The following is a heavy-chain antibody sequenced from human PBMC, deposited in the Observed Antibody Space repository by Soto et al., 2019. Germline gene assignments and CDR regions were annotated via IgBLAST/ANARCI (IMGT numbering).Heavy chain of an antibody. CDR3: VGSGYSPFDY. CDR2: LYYSGST. V-gene: IGHV4-39*01. J-gene: IGHJ4*02. D-gene: IGHD3-22*01. Sequence: PSETLSLTCTVSGGSISSSSYYWGWIRQPPGKGLEWIGSLYYSGSTYYNPSLKSRVTISVDTSKNQFSLKLSSVTAADTAVYYCVGSGYSPFDYWGQGTLATVSS. CDR1: GGSISSSSYY.